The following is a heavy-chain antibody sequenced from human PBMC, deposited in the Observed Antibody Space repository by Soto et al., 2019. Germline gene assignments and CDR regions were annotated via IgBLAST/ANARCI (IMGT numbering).Heavy chain of an antibody. V-gene: IGHV1-46*01. CDR2: IRPSGINT. Sequence: ASVKVSGKASGYTFTNCNIHWFRQAPGQGLEWLGIIRPSGINTGYAQGFQGRVTVTRDTSTSTANMELASLTSEDTAVYYCAREPKESFYFDYWGQGTLVTVAS. D-gene: IGHD3-10*01. J-gene: IGHJ4*02. CDR1: GYTFTNCN. CDR3: AREPKESFYFDY.